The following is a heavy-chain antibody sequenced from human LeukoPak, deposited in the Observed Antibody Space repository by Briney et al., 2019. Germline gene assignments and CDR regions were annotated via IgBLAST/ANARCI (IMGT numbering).Heavy chain of an antibody. D-gene: IGHD3-22*01. Sequence: PSETLSLTCTVSGGSISSSGHYWGWIRQPPGKGLEWIGSISYSGSTYYNPSLKSRVTISVDTSKNQFSLKLSSVTAADTAVYYCARRDSITMIVVVTDAFDIWGQGTMVAASS. V-gene: IGHV4-39*01. J-gene: IGHJ3*02. CDR2: ISYSGST. CDR3: ARRDSITMIVVVTDAFDI. CDR1: GGSISSSGHY.